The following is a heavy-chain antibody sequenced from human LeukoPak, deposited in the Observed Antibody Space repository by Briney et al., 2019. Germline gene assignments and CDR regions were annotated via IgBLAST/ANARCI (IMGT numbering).Heavy chain of an antibody. CDR3: ARGASGIGYCSSTSCYTVDY. CDR2: IYYSGST. V-gene: IGHV4-31*03. D-gene: IGHD2-2*02. Sequence: TLSLTCTVSGGSISSGGYYWSWIRQHPGKGLEWIGYIYYSGSTYYNPSLKSRVTISVDTSKNQFSLKLSSVTAADTAVYYCARGASGIGYCSSTSCYTVDYWGQGTLVTVSP. CDR1: GGSISSGGYY. J-gene: IGHJ4*02.